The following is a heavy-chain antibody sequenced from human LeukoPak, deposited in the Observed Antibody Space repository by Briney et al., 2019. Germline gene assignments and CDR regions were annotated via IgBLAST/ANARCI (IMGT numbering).Heavy chain of an antibody. CDR1: GGSFSGYY. V-gene: IGHV4-34*01. J-gene: IGHJ4*02. Sequence: SETLSLTCAVYGGSFSGYYWSWIRQPPGKGLEWIGEINHSGSTTYNPSPKSRATISVDTSKNQFSLKLSSVTAADTAVYYCARRAYSSGWSDYWGQGTLVTVSS. CDR3: ARRAYSSGWSDY. CDR2: INHSGST. D-gene: IGHD6-19*01.